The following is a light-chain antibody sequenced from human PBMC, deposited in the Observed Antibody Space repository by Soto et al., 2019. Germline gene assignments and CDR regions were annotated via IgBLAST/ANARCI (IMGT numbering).Light chain of an antibody. CDR1: QSVRSSH. CDR2: GAS. CDR3: QQYSSSPLT. V-gene: IGKV3-20*01. J-gene: IGKJ4*01. Sequence: EVVLTQSPVTLSFSPGEIATLSCSASQSVRSSHLAWYQQMPGQAPRLLIYGASNRATGIPDRFSGSGSGTDFTLTISRLEPEDFAVYYCQQYSSSPLTFGGGTKVDIK.